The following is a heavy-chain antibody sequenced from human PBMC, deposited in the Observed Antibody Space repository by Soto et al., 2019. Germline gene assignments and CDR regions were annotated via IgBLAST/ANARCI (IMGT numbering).Heavy chain of an antibody. CDR3: ARALPRRLSYYYGSGDAFDI. Sequence: DSVKVSCKASGYTFTGYYMHWVRQAPGQGLEWMGWINPNSGGTNYAQKFQGWVTMTRDTSISTAYMELSRLRSDDTAVYYCARALPRRLSYYYGSGDAFDIWGQGTMVTVSS. CDR1: GYTFTGYY. D-gene: IGHD3-10*01. CDR2: INPNSGGT. J-gene: IGHJ3*02. V-gene: IGHV1-2*04.